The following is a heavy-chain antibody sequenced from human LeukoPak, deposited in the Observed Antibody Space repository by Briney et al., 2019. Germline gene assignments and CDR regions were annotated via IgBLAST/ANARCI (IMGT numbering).Heavy chain of an antibody. J-gene: IGHJ4*02. D-gene: IGHD4-23*01. CDR1: GFTFSHYA. CDR2: ISYSGNNY. Sequence: GGSLRLSCAASGFTFSHYAMHWVRQAPGEGLQWVAFISYSGNNYYYADSVKGRFIISRDDSKNTLYVEMNSLRLDDTAIYYCASHDYGGNSGIDYWGQGTLVTVSS. CDR3: ASHDYGGNSGIDY. V-gene: IGHV3-30*03.